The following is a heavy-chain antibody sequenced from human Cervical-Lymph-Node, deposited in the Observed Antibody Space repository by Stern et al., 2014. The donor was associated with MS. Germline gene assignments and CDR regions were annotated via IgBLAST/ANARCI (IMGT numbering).Heavy chain of an antibody. CDR3: AKDLKKVGATGTGMDV. V-gene: IGHV3-30*18. CDR1: GFTFSSYG. Sequence: VQLVESGGGVVQPGRSLRLSCAASGFTFSSYGMHWVRQAPGKGLEWVAVISYDGSNKYYADSVKGRFTISRDNSKNTLYLQMNSLRAEDTAVYYCAKDLKKVGATGTGMDVWGQGTTVTVSS. CDR2: ISYDGSNK. J-gene: IGHJ6*02. D-gene: IGHD1-26*01.